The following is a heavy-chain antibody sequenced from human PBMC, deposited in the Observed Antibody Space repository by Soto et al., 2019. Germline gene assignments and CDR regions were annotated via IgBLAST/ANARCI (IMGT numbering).Heavy chain of an antibody. CDR1: GFTFSNAW. J-gene: IGHJ4*02. CDR2: IKSKTDGGTT. V-gene: IGHV3-15*01. CDR3: TTVRRWLQLGYFDY. D-gene: IGHD5-12*01. Sequence: PGGSLRLSCAASGFTFSNAWMSWVRQAPGKGLEWVGRIKSKTDGGTTDYAAPVKGRFTISRDDSKNTLYLQMNSLKTEDTAVYYCTTVRRWLQLGYFDYWGQGTLVTVSS.